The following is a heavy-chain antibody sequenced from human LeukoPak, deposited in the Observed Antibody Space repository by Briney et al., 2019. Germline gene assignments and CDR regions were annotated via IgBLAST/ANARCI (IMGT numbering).Heavy chain of an antibody. J-gene: IGHJ4*02. CDR1: GFTCSSYS. V-gene: IGHV3-21*01. Sequence: KPGGSLRRSCAASGFTCSSYSMNWVRQAPGKGREWVSSISSTSSYIYYADSMEGRFTISRDNAKNSLYLQMNSLRAEDTAVYYCASTNYDILTGYERGFDYWGQGTLVTVSS. D-gene: IGHD3-9*01. CDR3: ASTNYDILTGYERGFDY. CDR2: ISSTSSYI.